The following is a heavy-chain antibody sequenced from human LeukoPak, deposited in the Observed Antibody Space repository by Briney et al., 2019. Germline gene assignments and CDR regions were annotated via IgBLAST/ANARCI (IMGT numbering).Heavy chain of an antibody. D-gene: IGHD2-15*01. CDR3: ARSGCSGGSCYSELDY. V-gene: IGHV3-33*01. Sequence: GGSLRLSCAASGFTFSSYGMRWVRQAPGKGLEWVAVIWYDGSNKYYADSVKGRFTISRDNSKNTLYLQMNSLRAEDTAVYYCARSGCSGGSCYSELDYWGQGTLVTVSS. J-gene: IGHJ4*02. CDR2: IWYDGSNK. CDR1: GFTFSSYG.